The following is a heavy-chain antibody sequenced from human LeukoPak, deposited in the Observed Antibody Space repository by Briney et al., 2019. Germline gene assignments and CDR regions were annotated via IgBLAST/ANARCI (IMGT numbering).Heavy chain of an antibody. D-gene: IGHD3/OR15-3a*01. CDR1: GYSISSGYF. J-gene: IGHJ4*02. Sequence: MASETLSLTCTVSGYSISSGYFWGWIRQPPGKGLEWIGSMYHSGSTYYNPSLKSRVTISVDMSKNQFSLKLSPVTAADTAVYYCAREPTYDFWSGYPFDYWGQGTLVTVSS. V-gene: IGHV4-38-2*02. CDR2: MYHSGST. CDR3: AREPTYDFWSGYPFDY.